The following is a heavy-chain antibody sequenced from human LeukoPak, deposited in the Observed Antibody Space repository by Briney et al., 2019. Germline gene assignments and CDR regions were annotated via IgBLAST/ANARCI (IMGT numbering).Heavy chain of an antibody. CDR3: ARDRGERDSSWSLPAHGFDI. V-gene: IGHV1-69*05. Sequence: ESSVKVSCKTSGGTFSSYGISWVRQAPGQGLEWMGRIIPIFDTANYAQKFQGRVTITTDESTSTAYMELSSLRSEDTAVYYCARDRGERDSSWSLPAHGFDIWGQGTMVTVSS. D-gene: IGHD6-13*01. CDR2: IIPIFDTA. CDR1: GGTFSSYG. J-gene: IGHJ3*02.